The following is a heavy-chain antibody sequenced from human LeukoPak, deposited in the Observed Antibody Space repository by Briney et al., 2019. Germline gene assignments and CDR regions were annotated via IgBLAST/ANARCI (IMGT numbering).Heavy chain of an antibody. V-gene: IGHV1-69*05. CDR2: IIPIFGTA. J-gene: IGHJ4*02. CDR3: ARGMNNPGSYYFDY. D-gene: IGHD1-26*01. CDR1: GGTFSSYA. Sequence: ASVTVSCKASGGTFSSYAISWVRQAPGQGLEWMGGIIPIFGTANYAQKFQGRVTITTDESTSTAYMELSSLRSEDTAVYYCARGMNNPGSYYFDYWGQGTLVTVSS.